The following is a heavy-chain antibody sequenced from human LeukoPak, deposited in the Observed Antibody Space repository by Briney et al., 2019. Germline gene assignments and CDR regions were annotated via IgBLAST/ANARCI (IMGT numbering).Heavy chain of an antibody. Sequence: GGSLRLSCAASGFTFSSYAMSWVRQAPGKGLEWVSAISGSGGSTYYADSVKGRFTISRDNSKNTLYLQMNSLRAEDTAVYYCARSTAMVTRNDYWGQGTLVTVSS. V-gene: IGHV3-23*01. CDR3: ARSTAMVTRNDY. CDR2: ISGSGGST. CDR1: GFTFSSYA. J-gene: IGHJ4*02. D-gene: IGHD5-18*01.